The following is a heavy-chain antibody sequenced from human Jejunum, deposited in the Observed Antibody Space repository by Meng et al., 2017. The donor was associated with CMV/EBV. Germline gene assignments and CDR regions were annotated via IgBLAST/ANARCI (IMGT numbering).Heavy chain of an antibody. D-gene: IGHD3-22*01. CDR3: ARDNDGSSHYSQFDY. J-gene: IGHJ4*02. V-gene: IGHV3-33*01. CDR1: GVPRECCG. Sequence: SGVPRECCGIRWVRWVSGKGLEGVGVLWYDGSRKCCADSVQGRFSISRDDSKNTVYLQMNSLRAEDTAVYYCARDNDGSSHYSQFDYWGQGTLVTVSS. CDR2: LWYDGSRK.